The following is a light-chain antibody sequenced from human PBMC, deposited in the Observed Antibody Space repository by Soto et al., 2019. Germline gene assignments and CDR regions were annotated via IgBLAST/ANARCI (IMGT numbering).Light chain of an antibody. CDR3: QQYNRYSLT. Sequence: DIQMTQSPSTLSASVGDRVTITCWASQSISSWLAWYQQKPGKAPKLLIYDASSLESGVPSRFSGSGSDTEFTLTINNLQPDDFATYHCQQYNRYSLTFGGGTKVEIK. CDR1: QSISSW. J-gene: IGKJ4*01. V-gene: IGKV1-5*01. CDR2: DAS.